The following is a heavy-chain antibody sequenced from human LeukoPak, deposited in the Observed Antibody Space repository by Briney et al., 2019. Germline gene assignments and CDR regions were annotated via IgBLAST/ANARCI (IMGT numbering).Heavy chain of an antibody. V-gene: IGHV3-7*01. CDR1: GFTFSSYW. CDR3: AREGTWIQLSSWFDP. CDR2: IKQDGSEK. D-gene: IGHD5-18*01. J-gene: IGHJ5*02. Sequence: GGSLRLSCAASGFTFSSYWMSWVRQAPGKGLEWVANIKQDGSEKYYVDSVKGRFTISRDNAKNSLYLQMNSLRAEDTAVYYCAREGTWIQLSSWFDPWGQGTLVTVSS.